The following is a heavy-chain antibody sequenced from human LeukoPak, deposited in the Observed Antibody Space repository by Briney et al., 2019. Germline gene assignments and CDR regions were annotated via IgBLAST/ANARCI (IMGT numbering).Heavy chain of an antibody. CDR2: IYSGDST. Sequence: GGSLRLSCAASGFTVSSNYMSWVRQAPGRGLEWVSVIYSGDSTYYADSVKGRFTISRDNSKNTLYLQMNSLRAKDTAVYYCARLRGTLGYFDYWGQGTLVTVSS. V-gene: IGHV3-53*01. J-gene: IGHJ4*02. D-gene: IGHD4-17*01. CDR3: ARLRGTLGYFDY. CDR1: GFTVSSNY.